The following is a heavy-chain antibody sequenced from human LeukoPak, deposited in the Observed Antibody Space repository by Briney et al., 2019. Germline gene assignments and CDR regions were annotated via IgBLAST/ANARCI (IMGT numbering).Heavy chain of an antibody. Sequence: ASVKVSCKASGGTFSSYAISWVRQAPGQGLEWMGRIIPILGIANYAQKFQGRVTITAGKSTSTAYMELSSLRSEDTAVYYCATLHSNFDWLFNFDYWGQGTLVTVSS. D-gene: IGHD3-9*01. CDR1: GGTFSSYA. J-gene: IGHJ4*02. CDR2: IIPILGIA. V-gene: IGHV1-69*04. CDR3: ATLHSNFDWLFNFDY.